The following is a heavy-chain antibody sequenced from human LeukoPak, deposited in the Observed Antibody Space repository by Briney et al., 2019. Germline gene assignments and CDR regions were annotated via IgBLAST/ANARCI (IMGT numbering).Heavy chain of an antibody. Sequence: PGGSLRLSCAASGFTFSSYWMSWVRQAPGKGLEWVANIKQDGSEKYYVDSVKGRFTISRDNAKNSLYLQMNSLRAEDTAVYYCARDWVETSESYYVYWGQGTLVTVSS. V-gene: IGHV3-7*01. CDR2: IKQDGSEK. D-gene: IGHD1-26*01. CDR1: GFTFSSYW. J-gene: IGHJ4*02. CDR3: ARDWVETSESYYVY.